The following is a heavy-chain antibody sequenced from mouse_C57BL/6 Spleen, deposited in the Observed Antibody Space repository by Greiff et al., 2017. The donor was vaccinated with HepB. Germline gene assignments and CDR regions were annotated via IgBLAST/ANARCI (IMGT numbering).Heavy chain of an antibody. Sequence: DVHLVESGGGLVKPGGSLKLSCAASGFTFSSYAMSWVRQTPEKRLEWVATISDGGSYTYYPDNVKGRFTISRDNAKNNLYLQMSHLKSEDTAMHYCARDRSYGSSYWYFDVWGTGTTVTVSS. CDR1: GFTFSSYA. V-gene: IGHV5-4*01. CDR2: ISDGGSYT. CDR3: ARDRSYGSSYWYFDV. J-gene: IGHJ1*03. D-gene: IGHD1-1*01.